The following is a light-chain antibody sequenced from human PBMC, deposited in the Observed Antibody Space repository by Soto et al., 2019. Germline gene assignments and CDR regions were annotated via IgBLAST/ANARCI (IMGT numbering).Light chain of an antibody. CDR2: DVS. J-gene: IGLJ2*01. V-gene: IGLV2-11*01. CDR1: SSDVGAYNY. Sequence: QSALTQPRSVSGSPGQSVTISCTGTSSDVGAYNYVSWYQQHPGKAPKLMIYDVSKRPSGVPDRFSGSKSGNTASLTISGLQAEDEADYFFCSYAGSYSFHVAFGGGTKLTVL. CDR3: CSYAGSYSFHVA.